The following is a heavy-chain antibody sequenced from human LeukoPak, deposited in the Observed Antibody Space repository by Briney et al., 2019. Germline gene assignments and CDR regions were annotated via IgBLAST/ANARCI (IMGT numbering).Heavy chain of an antibody. CDR2: IIPIFGTA. Sequence: SVKVSCKASGGTFSSYGISWVRQAPGQGLEWMGGIIPIFGTANYAQKFQGRVTITADESTSTAYMELSSLRSEDTAVYYCAREFGSGSYYNGDYYYYYGMDVWGQGTTVTVSS. CDR3: AREFGSGSYYNGDYYYYYGMDV. J-gene: IGHJ6*02. D-gene: IGHD3-10*01. V-gene: IGHV1-69*13. CDR1: GGTFSSYG.